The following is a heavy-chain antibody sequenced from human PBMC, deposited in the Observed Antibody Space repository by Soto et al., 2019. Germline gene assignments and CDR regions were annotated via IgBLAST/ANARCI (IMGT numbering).Heavy chain of an antibody. V-gene: IGHV3-74*01. CDR3: ARVSLGRYDFYS. J-gene: IGHJ4*02. CDR1: GFTLSNYW. Sequence: EVLLVESGGGLVQPGGSLRLSCAASGFTLSNYWMHWVRQAPGKGLVWVSRINSDGSTTSYADSVKGRFTISRDNAKNTLYLQMNSLRVEDTAVYCCARVSLGRYDFYSWGQGTLVPVSS. CDR2: INSDGSTT. D-gene: IGHD3-16*01.